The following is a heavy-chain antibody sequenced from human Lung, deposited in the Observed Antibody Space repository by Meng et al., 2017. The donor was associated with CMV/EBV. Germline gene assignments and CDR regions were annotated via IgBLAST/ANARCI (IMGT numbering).Heavy chain of an antibody. J-gene: IGHJ5*02. CDR3: ALFTRSWFNP. CDR2: IYWDDDK. CDR1: GFSLSTSEVG. V-gene: IGHV2-5*02. Sequence: QITLKGSGPTLGKPTQTLTLTCTFSGFSLSTSEVGVGWSRQPPGKALEWLAVIYWDDDKRYSPSLKSRLTITKDTSKNQVVLTLTNMDPVDTATYYCALFTRSWFNPWGQGTLVTVSS. D-gene: IGHD2-2*01.